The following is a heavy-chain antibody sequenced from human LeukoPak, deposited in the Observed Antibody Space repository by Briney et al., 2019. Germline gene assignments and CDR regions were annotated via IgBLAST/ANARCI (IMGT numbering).Heavy chain of an antibody. D-gene: IGHD6-13*01. Sequence: PGGSLRLSCAASGFTFSNAWMSWVRQAPGKGLEWVGRIKSKTDGGTTDYAAPVKGRFTIPRDDSKNTLYLQMNSLRAEDTAVYYCANSPQGWYRFDYWGQGTLVTVSS. CDR2: IKSKTDGGTT. CDR3: ANSPQGWYRFDY. CDR1: GFTFSNAW. V-gene: IGHV3-15*01. J-gene: IGHJ4*02.